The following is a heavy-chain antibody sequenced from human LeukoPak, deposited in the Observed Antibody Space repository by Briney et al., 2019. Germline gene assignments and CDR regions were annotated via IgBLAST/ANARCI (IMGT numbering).Heavy chain of an antibody. D-gene: IGHD3-3*01. V-gene: IGHV3-49*04. CDR3: TRDDFWRTQTYYFDY. Sequence: PGGSLRLSCTASGFTFGDYAMSWVRQAPGKGLEWVGFIRSKAYGGTTEYAASVKGRFTISRDDSKSIAYLQMNNLKTEDTAVYYCTRDDFWRTQTYYFDYWGQGTLVTVSS. CDR2: IRSKAYGGTT. CDR1: GFTFGDYA. J-gene: IGHJ4*02.